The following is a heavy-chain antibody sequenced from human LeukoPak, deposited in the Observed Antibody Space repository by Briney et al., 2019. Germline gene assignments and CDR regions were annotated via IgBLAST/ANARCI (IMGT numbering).Heavy chain of an antibody. V-gene: IGHV3-21*01. CDR3: ARERRDDYGDSGRDDAFDI. CDR1: GFTFSTYS. J-gene: IGHJ3*02. CDR2: ISSGRTYI. D-gene: IGHD4-17*01. Sequence: PGGSLRLSCAASGFTFSTYSMNWVRQAPGKGLEWVSSISSGRTYIFYAGSVKGRVTISREHAKNSLHLKMNRMTAEDTAVYYCARERRDDYGDSGRDDAFDIWGQGTMLTVSS.